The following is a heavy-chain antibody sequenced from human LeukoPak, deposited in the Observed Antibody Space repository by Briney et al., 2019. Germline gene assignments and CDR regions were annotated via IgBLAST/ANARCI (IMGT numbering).Heavy chain of an antibody. V-gene: IGHV1-69*13. CDR1: GGTFSSYA. D-gene: IGHD2-15*01. CDR3: ARVGPGGSCPGD. CDR2: IIPIFGTA. J-gene: IGHJ4*02. Sequence: SVKVSCKASGGTFSSYAISWVRQAPGQGLEWMGGIIPIFGTANYAQKFRGRVTITADESTSTAYMELSSLRSEDTAVYYCARVGPGGSCPGDWGQGTLVTVSS.